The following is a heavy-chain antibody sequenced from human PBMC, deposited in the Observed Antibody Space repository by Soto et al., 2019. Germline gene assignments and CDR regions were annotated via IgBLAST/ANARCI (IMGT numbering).Heavy chain of an antibody. CDR1: GFTFSSYA. Sequence: PVGSLRLSCAASGFTFSSYAMHWVRQAPGKGLEWVAVISYDGSNKYYADSVKGRFTISRDNSKNTLYLQMNSLRAEDTAVYYCARVRQFCFDYWGQGTLVTVSS. CDR3: ARVRQFCFDY. D-gene: IGHD3-3*02. V-gene: IGHV3-30-3*01. J-gene: IGHJ4*02. CDR2: ISYDGSNK.